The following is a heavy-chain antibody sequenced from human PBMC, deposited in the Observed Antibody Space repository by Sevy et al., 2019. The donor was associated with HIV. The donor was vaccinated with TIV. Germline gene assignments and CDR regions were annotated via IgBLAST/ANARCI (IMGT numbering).Heavy chain of an antibody. CDR2: IQSTTDGGRI. Sequence: GGSLRLSCVASGFTFSNAWMNWVRQAPGKGLEWVGRIQSTTDGGRIDYAAPVKGRFTISRDDSKNTLYLQMNSLKTEDTAVYYCTTDPIILLLVTDGVAVWSPGTTVTVSS. CDR1: GFTFSNAW. CDR3: TTDPIILLLVTDGVAV. D-gene: IGHD2-8*02. J-gene: IGHJ6*02. V-gene: IGHV3-15*01.